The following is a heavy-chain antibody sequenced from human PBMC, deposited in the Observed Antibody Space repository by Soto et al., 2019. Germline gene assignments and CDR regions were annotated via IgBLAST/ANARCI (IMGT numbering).Heavy chain of an antibody. Sequence: QVQLVESGGGVVQPGRSLRLSCAASGFTFSSYGMHWVRQAPGKGLEWVAVIWYDGSNKYYADSVKGRFTISRDNSKNTLYLQMNSLRAEDTAVYYCAREANGYNYYDYYGMDVWGQGTTVTVSS. CDR2: IWYDGSNK. J-gene: IGHJ6*02. CDR3: AREANGYNYYDYYGMDV. CDR1: GFTFSSYG. D-gene: IGHD5-12*01. V-gene: IGHV3-33*01.